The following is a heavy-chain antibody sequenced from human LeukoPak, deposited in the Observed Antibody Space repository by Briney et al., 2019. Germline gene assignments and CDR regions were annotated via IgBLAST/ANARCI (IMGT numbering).Heavy chain of an antibody. J-gene: IGHJ6*02. CDR3: ARDLTAEISLPYYYYGMDV. Sequence: GGSLRLSCAASGFTFSDYYMSWIRQAPGKGLEWVSYISSSGSTIYCADSVKGRFTISRDNAKNSLYLQMNSLRAEDTAVYYCARDLTAEISLPYYYYGMDVWGQGTTVTVSS. CDR1: GFTFSDYY. CDR2: ISSSGSTI. V-gene: IGHV3-11*01. D-gene: IGHD3-3*01.